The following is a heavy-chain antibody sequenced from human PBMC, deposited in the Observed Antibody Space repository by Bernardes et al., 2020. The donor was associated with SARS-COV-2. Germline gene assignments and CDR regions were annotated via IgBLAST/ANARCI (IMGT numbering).Heavy chain of an antibody. CDR3: ARVGYSSSLSPIDC. CDR1: GGSLSSYY. D-gene: IGHD6-13*01. Sequence: TLSLTCTVSGGSLSSYYWSWIRQPPGKGLEWIGYIYYSGSTNYNPSLKSRVTISVDTSKNQFSLKLSSVTAADTAVYYCARVGYSSSLSPIDCWGQGTLVTVSS. J-gene: IGHJ4*02. V-gene: IGHV4-59*01. CDR2: IYYSGST.